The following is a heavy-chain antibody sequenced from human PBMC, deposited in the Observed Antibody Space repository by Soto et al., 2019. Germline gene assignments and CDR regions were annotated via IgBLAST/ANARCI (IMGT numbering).Heavy chain of an antibody. CDR1: VDSVSSNSAA. D-gene: IGHD6-25*01. CDR3: ARISGHLDS. Sequence: SQTLSLTCAISVDSVSSNSAAWNLIRRSPSRGLEWLGRTYYRSKLYNEYAVSVKSRIAINPDTSKNQFSLQLNSVTPEDTAVYYCARISGHLDSWGQGIXVTVSS. V-gene: IGHV6-1*01. J-gene: IGHJ4*02. CDR2: TYYRSKLYN.